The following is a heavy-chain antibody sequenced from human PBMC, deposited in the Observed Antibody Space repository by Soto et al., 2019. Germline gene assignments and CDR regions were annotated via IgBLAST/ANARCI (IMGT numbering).Heavy chain of an antibody. CDR2: IYYNGNT. Sequence: QVQLQESGPGLVKPSETLSLTCTVSGGSISNHYWSWIRQPPGTGLEWIGYIYYNGNTNYNPPLKSRVTMSAYKSKNQISLKLSSVTAADTAVYYCTRANWYSEYWGQGTLGTVSS. CDR1: GGSISNHY. J-gene: IGHJ4*02. D-gene: IGHD7-27*01. CDR3: TRANWYSEY. V-gene: IGHV4-59*11.